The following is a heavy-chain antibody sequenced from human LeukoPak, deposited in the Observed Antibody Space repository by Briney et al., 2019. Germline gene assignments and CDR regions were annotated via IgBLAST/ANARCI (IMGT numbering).Heavy chain of an antibody. Sequence: SETLSLTCTVSGGSITSGSFYWAWIRQSAGKGLEWIGRIYSSGITNYNPSLKSRLTMSIDTSKSQFFLSLSSLTAADTAVYCARGITGRGRFDPWGQGTLVTVSS. CDR2: IYSSGIT. V-gene: IGHV4-61*02. CDR1: GGSITSGSFY. D-gene: IGHD3-10*01. CDR3: ARGITGRGRFDP. J-gene: IGHJ5*02.